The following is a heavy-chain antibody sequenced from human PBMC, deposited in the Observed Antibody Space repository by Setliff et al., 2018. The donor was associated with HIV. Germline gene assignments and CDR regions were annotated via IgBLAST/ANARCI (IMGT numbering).Heavy chain of an antibody. D-gene: IGHD2-15*01. Sequence: PSETLSLTCTVSGGSIGTYYWNWIRLPAGKGLEWIGRIYASGTNYNPSHKRRVTMSLDTSKRQFSLKLTSVTAAYTAVYYCAREGLWNCRGGTCNDGLDIWGQGTKVTVSS. V-gene: IGHV4-4*07. CDR2: IYASGT. J-gene: IGHJ3*02. CDR1: GGSIGTYY. CDR3: AREGLWNCRGGTCNDGLDI.